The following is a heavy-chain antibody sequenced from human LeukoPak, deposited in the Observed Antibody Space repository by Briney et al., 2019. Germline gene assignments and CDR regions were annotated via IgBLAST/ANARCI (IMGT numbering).Heavy chain of an antibody. Sequence: PGGSLRLSCAASGFTFTSYAMSWVRQAPGKGLEWVSAISGSGGSTYYADSVKGRFTISRDNSKNTLYLQMNSLRAEDTAVYYCAKDPLYGDYVFWYFDLWGRGTLVTVSS. CDR2: ISGSGGST. CDR1: GFTFTSYA. CDR3: AKDPLYGDYVFWYFDL. D-gene: IGHD4-17*01. J-gene: IGHJ2*01. V-gene: IGHV3-23*01.